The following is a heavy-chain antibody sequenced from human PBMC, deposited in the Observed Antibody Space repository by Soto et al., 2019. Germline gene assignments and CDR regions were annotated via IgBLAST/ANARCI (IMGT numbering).Heavy chain of an antibody. CDR2: IKQDGSEK. CDR3: ARDRIVVVPAAILSDYYYYGMDV. D-gene: IGHD2-2*02. Sequence: GGSLRLSCAASGFTFSSYWMSWVRQAPGKGLEWVANIKQDGSEKYYVDSVKGRFTISRDNAKNSLYLQMNSLRAEDTAVYYCARDRIVVVPAAILSDYYYYGMDVWGQGTTVTVSS. J-gene: IGHJ6*02. CDR1: GFTFSSYW. V-gene: IGHV3-7*01.